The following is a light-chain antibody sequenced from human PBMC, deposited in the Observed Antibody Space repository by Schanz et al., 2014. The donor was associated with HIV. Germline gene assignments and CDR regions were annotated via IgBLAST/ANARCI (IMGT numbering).Light chain of an antibody. CDR1: QSVSNRY. V-gene: IGKV3-20*01. CDR2: GAS. Sequence: EIVLTQSPGTLSLSPGDRATLSCRASQSVSNRYLAWYQQTRGQAPRLLIYGASSRATGIPDRFSGSGSGTDFTLTISRLEPEDFAVYYCQQFGTSPKTFGQGTKVEIK. J-gene: IGKJ1*01. CDR3: QQFGTSPKT.